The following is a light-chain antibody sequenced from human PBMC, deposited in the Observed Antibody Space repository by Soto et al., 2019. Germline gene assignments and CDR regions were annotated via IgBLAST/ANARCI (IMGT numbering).Light chain of an antibody. CDR2: GNS. V-gene: IGLV1-40*01. CDR3: QSYDRSLSGSRVV. CDR1: SSNIWAGYD. J-gene: IGLJ2*01. Sequence: QSVLTQPPSVSGAPGQRVTISCTGSSSNIWAGYDVHWYQQLPVTAPKLLIYGNSTRPSGVPDRFSGSKSGTSASLASTGLQAEDEAYDYCQSYDRSLSGSRVVFGGGTKLTVL.